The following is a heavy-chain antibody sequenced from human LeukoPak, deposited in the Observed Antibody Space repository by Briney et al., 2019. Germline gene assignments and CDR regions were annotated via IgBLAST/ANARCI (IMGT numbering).Heavy chain of an antibody. CDR3: ATEDGSGPLNFDY. CDR1: GFTFSSYA. V-gene: IGHV3-30-3*01. D-gene: IGHD3-10*01. Sequence: GGSLRPSCAASGFTFSSYAMHWVRQAPGKGLEWVAAISYDGGTKYYADSVKGRFTISRDNSKNTLYLQMNSLRAEDTAVYYCATEDGSGPLNFDYWGQGTLVTVSS. J-gene: IGHJ4*02. CDR2: ISYDGGTK.